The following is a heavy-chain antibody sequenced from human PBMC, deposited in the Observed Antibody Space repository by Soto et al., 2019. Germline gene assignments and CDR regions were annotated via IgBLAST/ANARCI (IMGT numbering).Heavy chain of an antibody. CDR2: ISSSSSTI. V-gene: IGHV3-48*01. CDR1: GFTFSSYS. Sequence: EVQLVESGGSLVQPGGSLRLSCAASGFTFSSYSMNWVRQAPGKGLERVSYISSSSSTIFYADSVKGRFTISRDNAKNSLYLQMNSLRAEDTAVYYCARDREYYGSGSADDYWGQGTLVTVSS. J-gene: IGHJ4*02. CDR3: ARDREYYGSGSADDY. D-gene: IGHD3-10*01.